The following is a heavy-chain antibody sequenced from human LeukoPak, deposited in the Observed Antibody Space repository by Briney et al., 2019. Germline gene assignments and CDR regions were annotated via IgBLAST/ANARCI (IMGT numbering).Heavy chain of an antibody. CDR3: ARGTRLSGYSYGPYYYYYYMDV. Sequence: SETLSLTCAVYGGSFSGYYWSWIRQPPGKVLEWIGEINHSGSTNYNPSLKSRVTISVDTSKNQFSLKLSSVTAADTAVYYCARGTRLSGYSYGPYYYYYYMDVWGKGTTVTVSS. CDR1: GGSFSGYY. V-gene: IGHV4-34*01. J-gene: IGHJ6*03. CDR2: INHSGST. D-gene: IGHD5-18*01.